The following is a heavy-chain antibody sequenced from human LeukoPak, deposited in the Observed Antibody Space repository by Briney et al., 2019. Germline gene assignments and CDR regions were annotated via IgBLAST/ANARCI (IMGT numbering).Heavy chain of an antibody. Sequence: PGGSPRLSCAASGFTFSGYAMGWVRQAPGVGLEWVSGISWNSGSIGYADSVKGRFTISRDNAKNSLYLQMNSLRAEDTALYYCAKDTGPYFSSGPGVVPAARLVSRQNYFDYWGQGTLVTVSS. CDR1: GFTFSGYA. CDR2: ISWNSGSI. D-gene: IGHD2-2*01. J-gene: IGHJ4*02. V-gene: IGHV3-9*01. CDR3: AKDTGPYFSSGPGVVPAARLVSRQNYFDY.